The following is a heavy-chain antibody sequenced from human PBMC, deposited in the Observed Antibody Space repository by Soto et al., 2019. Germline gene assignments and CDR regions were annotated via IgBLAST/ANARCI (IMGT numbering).Heavy chain of an antibody. CDR1: GGSISSGGYY. CDR3: ARSIAAELYAPSGDYFDY. D-gene: IGHD6-25*01. CDR2: IYYSGST. V-gene: IGHV4-31*03. Sequence: QVQLQESGPGLVKPSQTLSLTCTVSGGSISSGGYYWSWIRQHPGKGLEWIGYIYYSGSTYYNPSLKSRVTISVDPSKNQFSLKLSSVTAADTAVYYCARSIAAELYAPSGDYFDYWGQGTLVTVSS. J-gene: IGHJ4*02.